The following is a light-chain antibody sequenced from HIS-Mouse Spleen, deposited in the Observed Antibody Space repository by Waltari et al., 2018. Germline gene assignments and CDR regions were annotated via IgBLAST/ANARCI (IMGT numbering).Light chain of an antibody. J-gene: IGLJ1*01. CDR3: CSYAGSSTYV. CDR2: EGS. Sequence: QSALTQPASVSGSPGQSITISFTGTSSDVGCYNLVSWYQQHPGKAPKLMLYEGSKRPSGVSNRFSGSKSGNTASLTISGLQAEDEADYYCCSYAGSSTYVFGTGTKVTVL. CDR1: SSDVGCYNL. V-gene: IGLV2-23*01.